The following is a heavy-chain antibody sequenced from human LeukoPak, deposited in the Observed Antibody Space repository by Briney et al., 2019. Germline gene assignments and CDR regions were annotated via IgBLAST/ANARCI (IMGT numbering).Heavy chain of an antibody. CDR2: IIPIFGTA. CDR1: GYTFTGYY. CDR3: AREGYSYGLGYYMDV. D-gene: IGHD5-18*01. J-gene: IGHJ6*03. V-gene: IGHV1-69*13. Sequence: ASVKVSCKASGYTFTGYYMHWVRQAPGQGLEWMGGIIPIFGTANYAQKFQGRVTITADESTSTAYMELSSLRSEDTAVYYCAREGYSYGLGYYMDVWGKGTTVTVSS.